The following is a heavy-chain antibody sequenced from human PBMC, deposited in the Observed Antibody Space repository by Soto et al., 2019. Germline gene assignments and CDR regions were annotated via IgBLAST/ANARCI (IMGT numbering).Heavy chain of an antibody. CDR3: ARDRDEDGGTSDAFDM. CDR2: ISHDGRNN. CDR1: GFTLSTYA. V-gene: IGHV3-30*04. D-gene: IGHD2-15*01. Sequence: QVQVVESGGGVVQPGRSLRLSRAASGFTLSTYAMHWVRQAPGKGLEWVAVISHDGRNNYYADSVKGRFTISRDNSKSTLSLQRSSLRAEDTAVYYCARDRDEDGGTSDAFDMWGQGTMVTVSS. J-gene: IGHJ3*02.